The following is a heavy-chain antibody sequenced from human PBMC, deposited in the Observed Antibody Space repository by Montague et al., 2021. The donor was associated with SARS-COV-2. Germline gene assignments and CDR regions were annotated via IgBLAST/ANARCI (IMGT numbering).Heavy chain of an antibody. V-gene: IGHV4-34*01. CDR3: ARNSFRARFLDWSFYFTF. CDR2: INHGGTT. Sequence: SETLSLTCAVYGGSFTTYYWSWIRQPPGKGLEWIWEINHGGTTNFNPALKSRVTISVDTSKNQFSLTLTSVTAADTAIYFCARNSFRARFLDWSFYFTFWGQGSVVTVSS. J-gene: IGHJ4*02. CDR1: GGSFTTYY. D-gene: IGHD3/OR15-3a*01.